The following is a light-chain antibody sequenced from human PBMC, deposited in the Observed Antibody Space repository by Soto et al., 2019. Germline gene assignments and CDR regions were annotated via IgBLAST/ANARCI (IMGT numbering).Light chain of an antibody. CDR3: ETWDSNTRV. J-gene: IGLJ3*02. Sequence: QSVLTQSSSASASLGSSVKLTCTLSSGHSSYIIAWHQQQPGKAPRYLMKLEGSGSYNKGSGIPDHFSGSSSGADRYLTISNLQFEDEADYYCETWDSNTRVFGGGTQLTVL. V-gene: IGLV4-60*02. CDR2: LEGSGSY. CDR1: SGHSSYI.